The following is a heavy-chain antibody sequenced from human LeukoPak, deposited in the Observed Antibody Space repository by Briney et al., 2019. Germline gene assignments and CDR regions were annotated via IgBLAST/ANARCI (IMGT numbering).Heavy chain of an antibody. J-gene: IGHJ4*02. V-gene: IGHV3-21*01. Sequence: GGTLRLSCAASGFTFSSYNMNWVRQAPGKGLEWVSSISSSSSYIYYADSVRGRFTISRDNAKNSLYLQMNSLRAEDTAVYYCARGRDGSQSPIDDWGQGTLVTVSS. CDR1: GFTFSSYN. CDR3: ARGRDGSQSPIDD. D-gene: IGHD5-24*01. CDR2: ISSSSSYI.